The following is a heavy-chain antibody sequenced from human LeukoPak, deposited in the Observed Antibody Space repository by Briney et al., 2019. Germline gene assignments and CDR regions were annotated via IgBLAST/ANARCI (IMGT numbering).Heavy chain of an antibody. CDR2: IYTSGST. V-gene: IGHV4-61*02. J-gene: IGHJ4*02. CDR3: ARTLYYYDSSGYDTFDY. CDR1: GGFISSGSYY. Sequence: SETLSLTCTVSGGFISSGSYYWSWIRQPAGKGLEWIGRIYTSGSTNYNPSLKSRVTISVDTSKNQFSLKLSSVTAADTAVYYCARTLYYYDSSGYDTFDYWGQGTLVTVSS. D-gene: IGHD3-22*01.